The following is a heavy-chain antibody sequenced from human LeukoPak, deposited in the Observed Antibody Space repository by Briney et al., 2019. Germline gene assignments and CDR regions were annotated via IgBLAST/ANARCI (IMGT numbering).Heavy chain of an antibody. CDR2: ISGSGGST. J-gene: IGHJ4*02. D-gene: IGHD1-26*01. CDR1: GFTFSSYG. CDR3: APYSGTSDPPFFPFDY. V-gene: IGHV3-23*01. Sequence: GGTLRLSCAASGFTFSSYGMSWVRQAPGKGLEWVSAISGSGGSTYYADSVKGRFTISRDNSKNTLYLQMNSLRAEDTAVYYCAPYSGTSDPPFFPFDYWGQGTLVTVSS.